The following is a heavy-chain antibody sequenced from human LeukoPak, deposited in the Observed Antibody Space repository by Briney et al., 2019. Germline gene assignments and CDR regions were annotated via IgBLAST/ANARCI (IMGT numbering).Heavy chain of an antibody. Sequence: GASVKVSCKASGGTFSSYAISWVRQAPGQGLEWMGGIIPIFGTANYAQKLQGRVTMTTDTSTSTAYMELRSLRSDDTAVYYCAGGAARPYGDYWGQGTLVTVSS. V-gene: IGHV1-69*05. D-gene: IGHD6-6*01. CDR1: GGTFSSYA. CDR3: AGGAARPYGDY. J-gene: IGHJ4*02. CDR2: IIPIFGTA.